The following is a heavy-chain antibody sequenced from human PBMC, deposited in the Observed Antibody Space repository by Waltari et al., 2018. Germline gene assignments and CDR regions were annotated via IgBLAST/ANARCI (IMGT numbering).Heavy chain of an antibody. CDR2: DDPEDVET. D-gene: IGHD5-12*01. J-gene: IGHJ4*02. CDR1: GYTFTDYY. V-gene: IGHV1-69-2*01. Sequence: EVQLVQSGAEVKKPGATVKISCKVSGYTFTDYYMHWVQQAPGKGLEWMGCDDPEDVETIYAENFQGRVTRSVDTAKNQFSLKRSSVTAADTAVYYCARWDSGYAAIDYWGQGTLVTVSS. CDR3: ARWDSGYAAIDY.